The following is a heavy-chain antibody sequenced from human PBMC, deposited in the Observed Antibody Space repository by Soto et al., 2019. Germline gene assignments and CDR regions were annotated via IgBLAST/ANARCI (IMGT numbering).Heavy chain of an antibody. D-gene: IGHD3-3*01. J-gene: IGHJ4*02. CDR3: ARAGFGVVNFYHFDF. V-gene: IGHV3-30-3*01. CDR2: ISYDGNNK. CDR1: GFTFSSYA. Sequence: PGGSLRLSCTASGFTFSSYALHWVRQAPGKGLEWVAVISYDGNNKYYADSVMGRFTISRDDAKNTVYLQMNSLRTEDTALYYCARAGFGVVNFYHFDFWGQGTLVTVSS.